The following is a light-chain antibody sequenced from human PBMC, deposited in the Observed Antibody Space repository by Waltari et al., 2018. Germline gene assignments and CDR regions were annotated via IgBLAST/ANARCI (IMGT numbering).Light chain of an antibody. Sequence: QSVLPQPPSMSGAPGQRVTISCTGSSSNIGAGHAVHWSQVFPVTAPKLLIYGNNNRPSGVPDRFSGSKSDTSASLAIGGLQAEDEADYYCQSFDIRLSGGVVFGGGTKVTVL. CDR3: QSFDIRLSGGVV. V-gene: IGLV1-40*01. CDR2: GNN. J-gene: IGLJ3*02. CDR1: SSNIGAGHA.